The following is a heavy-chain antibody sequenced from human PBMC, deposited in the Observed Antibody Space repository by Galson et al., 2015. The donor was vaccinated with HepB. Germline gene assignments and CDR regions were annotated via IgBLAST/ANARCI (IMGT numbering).Heavy chain of an antibody. CDR3: ARDCSSTSCYDSNAFDI. V-gene: IGHV1-69*04. Sequence: SVKVSCKASGGTFSSYTISWVRQAPGQGLEWMGRIIPILGIANYAQKFQGRVTITADKSTSTAYMELSSLRSEDTAVYYCARDCSSTSCYDSNAFDIWGQGTMVTVSS. D-gene: IGHD2-2*01. J-gene: IGHJ3*02. CDR1: GGTFSSYT. CDR2: IIPILGIA.